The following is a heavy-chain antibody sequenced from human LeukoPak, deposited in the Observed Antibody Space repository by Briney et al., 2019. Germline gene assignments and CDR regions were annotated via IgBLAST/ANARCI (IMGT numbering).Heavy chain of an antibody. CDR2: INHSGST. D-gene: IGHD6-6*01. J-gene: IGHJ6*03. CDR1: GGSFSGYY. CDR3: EGQLVAEYYYYYYMDV. Sequence: KPSETLSLTXAVYGGSFSGYYWSWISQPPGKGLEWIGEINHSGSTNYNPSLKSRVTISVDTSKNQYSLKLSSVTAADTAVYYCEGQLVAEYYYYYYMDVWGKGTTVTVSS. V-gene: IGHV4-34*01.